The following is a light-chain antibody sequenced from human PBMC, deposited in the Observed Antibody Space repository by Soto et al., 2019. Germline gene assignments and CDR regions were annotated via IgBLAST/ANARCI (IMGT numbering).Light chain of an antibody. V-gene: IGKV1-5*01. CDR2: HAS. Sequence: DLQRPQSPSTLPASLGDRVSITCRASQSISNWLAWYQQKPGTAPKLLIYHASTLESGVPSRFSASGSGTEFTLTITSLKADDFATYYCQQHNQWPITFGQGTRLEIK. CDR1: QSISNW. J-gene: IGKJ5*01. CDR3: QQHNQWPIT.